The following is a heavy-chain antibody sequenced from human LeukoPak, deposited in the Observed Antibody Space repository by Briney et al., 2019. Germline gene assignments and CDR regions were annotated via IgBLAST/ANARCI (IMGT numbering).Heavy chain of an antibody. V-gene: IGHV3-20*04. Sequence: GGSLRLSCAAAGFTFDDYGMSWVRQAPGKGLEWVSGINWNGGSTGYADSVKGRFTISRDNAKNSLYLQMNSLRAEGTALYYCAREGYSGYDSGYWFDPWGQGTLVTVSS. CDR3: AREGYSGYDSGYWFDP. D-gene: IGHD5-12*01. CDR1: GFTFDDYG. CDR2: INWNGGST. J-gene: IGHJ5*02.